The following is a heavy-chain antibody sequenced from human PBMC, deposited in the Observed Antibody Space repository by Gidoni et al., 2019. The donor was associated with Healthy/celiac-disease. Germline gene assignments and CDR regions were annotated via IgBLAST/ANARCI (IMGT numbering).Heavy chain of an antibody. CDR2: IYYSGST. Sequence: QVQLQASGPGPVKPSQTLSLTCTVSGGSIRRGGSYWSWIRQHPGKGLEWIGYIYYSGSTYYNPSLKSRVTISVDTSKNQFSLKRSSVTAADTAVYYCATHESDGVDTAMVYAVDIWGQGTMVTVSS. D-gene: IGHD5-18*01. CDR1: GGSIRRGGSY. CDR3: ATHESDGVDTAMVYAVDI. J-gene: IGHJ3*02. V-gene: IGHV4-31*03.